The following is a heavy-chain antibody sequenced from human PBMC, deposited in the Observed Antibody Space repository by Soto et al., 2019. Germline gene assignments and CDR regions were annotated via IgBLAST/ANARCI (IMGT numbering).Heavy chain of an antibody. J-gene: IGHJ3*02. CDR1: RGIFSSYA. CDR3: ARSRITYPSGWPLRDAFEI. CDR2: IIPIFGTV. D-gene: IGHD6-19*01. V-gene: IGHV1-69*01. Sequence: QVQLVQSGAEVKKPGSSMKVSCKASRGIFSSYAINWVRQAPVQGLGWVGGIIPIFGTVKYPQKFQGRVTITEDDSTSTPYMELSSLRSEDTAVYYCARSRITYPSGWPLRDAFEIWGEGSMVSVSS.